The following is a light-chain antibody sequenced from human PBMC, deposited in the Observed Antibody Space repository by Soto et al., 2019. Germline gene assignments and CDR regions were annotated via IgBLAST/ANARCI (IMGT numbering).Light chain of an antibody. V-gene: IGLV1-44*01. J-gene: IGLJ3*02. Sequence: QLVLTQPPSASGTPGQRVTISCSGSSSNIGSNTVNWYQQLPGTAPKLLIYSNNQGPSGVPDRFSGSKSGTSASLAISGLQSEDEADYYCAAWDDSLNGWVFGGGTKLTVL. CDR2: SNN. CDR3: AAWDDSLNGWV. CDR1: SSNIGSNT.